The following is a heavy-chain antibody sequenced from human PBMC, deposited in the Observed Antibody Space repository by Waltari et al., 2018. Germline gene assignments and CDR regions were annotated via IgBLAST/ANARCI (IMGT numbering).Heavy chain of an antibody. Sequence: EVQLLESGGGLVQPGGSLSLSCSGSGFAFSNYAMSWVRQAPGKGLEWVSLIHNDGTTTYYADSVKGRFTIFRDDSKNTLYLQVNSPVAEDTALYYCAKARGSTSSRYYFDYWDQGTLVTVSS. CDR3: AKARGSTSSRYYFDY. CDR1: GFAFSNYA. CDR2: IHNDGTTT. V-gene: IGHV3-23*03. J-gene: IGHJ4*02. D-gene: IGHD6-6*01.